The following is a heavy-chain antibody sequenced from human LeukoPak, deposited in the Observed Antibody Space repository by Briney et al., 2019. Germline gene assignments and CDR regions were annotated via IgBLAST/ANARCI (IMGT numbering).Heavy chain of an antibody. D-gene: IGHD2-15*01. Sequence: SGTLSLTCAVSGGSISSSNWWSWVRQPPGKGREWIGEIYHSGSTNYNPSLKRRVTISVDKSKNQFSLKLSSVTAADTAVYYCARGSAATVDYWGQGTLVTVSS. CDR2: IYHSGST. V-gene: IGHV4-4*02. CDR3: ARGSAATVDY. CDR1: GGSISSSNW. J-gene: IGHJ4*02.